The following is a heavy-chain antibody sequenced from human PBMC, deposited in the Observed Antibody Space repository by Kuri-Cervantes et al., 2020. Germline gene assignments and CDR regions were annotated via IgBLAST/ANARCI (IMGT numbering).Heavy chain of an antibody. Sequence: GGSLRLSCAASGFTFSNAWMSWVRQASGKGLEWVGRIRSKANSYATAYAASVKGRFTISRDDSKNTAYLQMNSLKTEDTAVYYCTSLLQQTSGYWGQGTLVTVSS. J-gene: IGHJ4*02. D-gene: IGHD5-18*01. V-gene: IGHV3-73*01. CDR3: TSLLQQTSGY. CDR2: IRSKANSYAT. CDR1: GFTFSNAW.